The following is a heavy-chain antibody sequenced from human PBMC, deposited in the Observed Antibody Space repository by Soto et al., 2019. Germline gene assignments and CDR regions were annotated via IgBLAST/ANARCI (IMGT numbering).Heavy chain of an antibody. V-gene: IGHV3-23*01. Sequence: EVQLLESGGGLVQPGGSLRLSCAASGFTFSSYAMSWVRQAPGKGLEWVSAISGSGGSTYYADSVKGRFTISRDNSKNTLYLQMNSLRSEDTAVYYCAGHRVVVAAADDWGQGTLVTVSS. J-gene: IGHJ1*01. CDR1: GFTFSSYA. CDR3: AGHRVVVAAADD. CDR2: ISGSGGST. D-gene: IGHD2-15*01.